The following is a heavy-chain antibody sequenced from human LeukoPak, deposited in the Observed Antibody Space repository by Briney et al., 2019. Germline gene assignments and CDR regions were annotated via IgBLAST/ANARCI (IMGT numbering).Heavy chain of an antibody. Sequence: PSETLSLTCAVYGGSFSGYYWSWIRQPPGKGLEWIGEINHSGSTNYNPSLKSRVTISVDTSKNQFSLKLSSVTAADTAVYYCARVGPWYGVRGEGNWFDPWGQGTLVTVSS. CDR3: ARVGPWYGVRGEGNWFDP. CDR2: INHSGST. V-gene: IGHV4-34*01. CDR1: GGSFSGYY. D-gene: IGHD3-10*02. J-gene: IGHJ5*02.